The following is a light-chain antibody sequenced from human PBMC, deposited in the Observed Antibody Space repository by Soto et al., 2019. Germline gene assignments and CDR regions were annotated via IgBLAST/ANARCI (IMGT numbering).Light chain of an antibody. CDR2: EVS. V-gene: IGLV2-8*01. CDR3: SAHAGSNPVV. CDR1: SSDVGAYNY. Sequence: QSALTQPPSASGSPGQSVTISCTGTSSDVGAYNYVSWYQQHPGKAPKLMIYEVSKRPSGVPDRFSGSKSGNTASLTVSGLQAEDEADYYCSAHAGSNPVVFGGGTKVTVL. J-gene: IGLJ2*01.